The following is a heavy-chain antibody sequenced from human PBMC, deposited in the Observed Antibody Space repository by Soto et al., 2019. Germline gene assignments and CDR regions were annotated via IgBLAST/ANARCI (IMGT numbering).Heavy chain of an antibody. CDR1: GYTFIDHY. CDR3: ARDPNPYYGPGSLHGFFDY. V-gene: IGHV1-2*02. J-gene: IGHJ4*02. Sequence: QGHLLQSGAEVKESGASVKVSCKASGYTFIDHYVHWMRQAPGQGLEWMGWINPNNGDTKYAQKFQGRVTMTRDTSISTHYVELSRLTSDDTAVYYCARDPNPYYGPGSLHGFFDYWGQGTLVTVSS. CDR2: INPNNGDT. D-gene: IGHD3-10*01.